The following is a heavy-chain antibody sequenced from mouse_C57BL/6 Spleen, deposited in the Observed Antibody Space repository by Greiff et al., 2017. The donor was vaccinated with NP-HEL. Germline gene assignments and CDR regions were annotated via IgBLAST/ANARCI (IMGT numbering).Heavy chain of an antibody. CDR1: GFTFSSYA. D-gene: IGHD2-2*01. V-gene: IGHV5-4*01. Sequence: EVKVVESGGGLVKPGGSLKLSCAASGFTFSSYAMSWVRQTPEKRLEWVATISDGGSYTYYPDNVKGRFTISRDNAKNNLYLQMSHLKSEDTAMYYCAREDYGYDPFAYWGQGTLVTVSA. CDR3: AREDYGYDPFAY. J-gene: IGHJ3*01. CDR2: ISDGGSYT.